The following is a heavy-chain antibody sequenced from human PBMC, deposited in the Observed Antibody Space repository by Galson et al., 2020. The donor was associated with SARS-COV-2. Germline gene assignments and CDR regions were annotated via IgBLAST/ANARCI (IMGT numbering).Heavy chain of an antibody. J-gene: IGHJ2*01. D-gene: IGHD4-17*01. CDR2: ISWNSGSI. V-gene: IGHV3-9*01. CDR1: GFTFDDYA. Sequence: GGSLRLSCAASGFTFDDYAMHWVRQAPGKGLEWVSGISWNSGSIGYADSVKGRFTISRDNAKNSLYLQMNSLRAEDTALYYCATIHSAAGESWYFDRWGRGTLVTVSS. CDR3: ATIHSAAGESWYFDR.